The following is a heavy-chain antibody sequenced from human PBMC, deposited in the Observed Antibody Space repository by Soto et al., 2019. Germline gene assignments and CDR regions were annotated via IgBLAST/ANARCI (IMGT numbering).Heavy chain of an antibody. J-gene: IGHJ4*02. D-gene: IGHD3-3*01. Sequence: GESLKISCKGSGYSFTSYWIGWVRQMPGKGLEWMGIIYPGDSDTRYSPPFQGQVTISADKSISTAYLQWSSLKASDTAMYYCARDTVGINWSGYYRHWGQGTLVTVSS. CDR3: ARDTVGINWSGYYRH. CDR2: IYPGDSDT. V-gene: IGHV5-51*01. CDR1: GYSFTSYW.